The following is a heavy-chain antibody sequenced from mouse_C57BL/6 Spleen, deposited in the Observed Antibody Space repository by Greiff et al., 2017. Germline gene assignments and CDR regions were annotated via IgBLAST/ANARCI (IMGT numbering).Heavy chain of an antibody. CDR1: GYTFTDYY. J-gene: IGHJ2*01. Sequence: QVQLKQSGAELVRPGASVKLSCKASGYTFTDYYINWVKQRPGQGLEWIARIYPGSGNTYYNEKFKGKATLTAEKSSSTAYMQLSSLTSEDSAVYFCARFDYGSSPFDYWGQGTTLTVSS. CDR2: IYPGSGNT. CDR3: ARFDYGSSPFDY. V-gene: IGHV1-76*01. D-gene: IGHD1-1*01.